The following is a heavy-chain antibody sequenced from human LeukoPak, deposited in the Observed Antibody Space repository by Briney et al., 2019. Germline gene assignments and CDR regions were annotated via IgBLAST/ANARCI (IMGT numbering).Heavy chain of an antibody. J-gene: IGHJ4*02. CDR1: GGSISSSSYY. Sequence: SETLSLTCTVSGGSISSSSYYWGWIRQPPGKGLEWIGSIYYSGSTYYNPSLKSRVTISVDTSKNQFSLKLSSVTAADTAVYYCARGPSSSGSDYWGQGTLVTVSS. CDR2: IYYSGST. V-gene: IGHV4-39*01. CDR3: ARGPSSSGSDY. D-gene: IGHD6-6*01.